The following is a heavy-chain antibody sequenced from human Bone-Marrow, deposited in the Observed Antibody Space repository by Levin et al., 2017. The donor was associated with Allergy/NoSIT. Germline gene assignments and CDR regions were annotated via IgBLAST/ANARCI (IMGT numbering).Heavy chain of an antibody. CDR1: GGSFSGYY. V-gene: IGHV4-34*01. Sequence: SETLSLTCAVYGGSFSGYYWSWIRQPPGRGLEWIGEINHSGSTKYSPSLNRRVTVSVDTSKNQFSLKLNSVTAADTAVYYCARGHDGNYGYWGQGTLVTVSS. CDR2: INHSGST. D-gene: IGHD3-16*01. CDR3: ARGHDGNYGY. J-gene: IGHJ4*02.